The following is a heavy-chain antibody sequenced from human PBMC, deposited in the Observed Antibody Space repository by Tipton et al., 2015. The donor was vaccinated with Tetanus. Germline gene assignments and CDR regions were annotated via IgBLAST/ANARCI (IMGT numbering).Heavy chain of an antibody. J-gene: IGHJ6*02. V-gene: IGHV2-26*01. CDR1: GFSLSNARMG. CDR2: IFSNDEK. D-gene: IGHD3-3*01. Sequence: LVKPTETLTLTCTVSGFSLSNARMGVSWIRQPPGKALEWLAHIFSNDEKSYSTSLKSRLTISKDTSKSQVVLTMTNMDPVDTATYYCARLPYYDFWSGYYSYYYYGMDVWGQGTTVTVSS. CDR3: ARLPYYDFWSGYYSYYYYGMDV.